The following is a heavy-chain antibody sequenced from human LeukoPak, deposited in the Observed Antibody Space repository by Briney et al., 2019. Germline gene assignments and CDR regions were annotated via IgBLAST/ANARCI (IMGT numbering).Heavy chain of an antibody. CDR1: GGSISSSSYY. CDR3: ARGVPAAIDYFDY. V-gene: IGHV4-39*07. D-gene: IGHD2-2*01. J-gene: IGHJ4*02. CDR2: IYYSGST. Sequence: SETLSLTCTVSGGSISSSSYYWGWIRQPPGKGLEWIGSIYYSGSTYYNPSLKSRVTISVDTSKNQFSLKLSSVTAADTAVYYCARGVPAAIDYFDYWGQGTLVTVSS.